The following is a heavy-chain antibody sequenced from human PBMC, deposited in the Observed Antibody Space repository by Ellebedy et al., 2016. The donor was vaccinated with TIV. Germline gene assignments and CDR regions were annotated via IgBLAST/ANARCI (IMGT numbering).Heavy chain of an antibody. J-gene: IGHJ4*02. CDR3: ATGRLVLDY. CDR2: ISSSSSTI. CDR1: GFTFSSYS. Sequence: GGSLRLSXAASGFTFSSYSMNWVRQAPGKGLEWVSYISSSSSTIYYADSVKGRFTTSRDNAKNTLYLQMNSLRAEDTAVYYCATGRLVLDYWGQGTLVTVSS. D-gene: IGHD6-6*01. V-gene: IGHV3-48*04.